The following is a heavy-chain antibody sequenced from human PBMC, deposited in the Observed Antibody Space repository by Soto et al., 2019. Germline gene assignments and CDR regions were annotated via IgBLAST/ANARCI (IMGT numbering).Heavy chain of an antibody. CDR3: TRIFGDEVYYFDV. Sequence: EVQLVESGGGLVQPGGSLERSCEASGFTFRGAAMHWVRQASGKGLEWVGRIRSKTNTYATAYAASVKGRFTISRDDSKNTAYLQMNSLKTEDTAVYYCTRIFGDEVYYFDVWARGTLVTVSS. CDR1: GFTFRGAA. V-gene: IGHV3-73*02. J-gene: IGHJ2*01. D-gene: IGHD3-3*02. CDR2: IRSKTNTYAT.